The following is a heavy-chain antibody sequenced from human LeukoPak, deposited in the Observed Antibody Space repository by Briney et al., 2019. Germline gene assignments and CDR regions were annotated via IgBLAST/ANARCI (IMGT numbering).Heavy chain of an antibody. D-gene: IGHD5-24*01. V-gene: IGHV3-23*01. J-gene: IGHJ4*02. CDR2: ISGSGGRNT. CDR1: GFTFSSYA. CDR3: AKDPEKWLQLRLGFSD. Sequence: GGSLRLSCAASGFTFSSYAMSWVRQAPGKGLEWVSAISGSGGRNTYYADSVKGRFTISRDNSQNTLYLQMNSLRAEDTAVYYCAKDPEKWLQLRLGFSDWGQGTLVTVSS.